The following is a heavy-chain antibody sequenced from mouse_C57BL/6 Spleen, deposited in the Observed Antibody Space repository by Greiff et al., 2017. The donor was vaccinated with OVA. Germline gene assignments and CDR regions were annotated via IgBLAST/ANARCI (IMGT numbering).Heavy chain of an antibody. D-gene: IGHD1-1*01. V-gene: IGHV1-55*01. J-gene: IGHJ2*01. Sequence: QVQLKQPGAELVKPGASVKMSCKASGYTFTSYWITWVKQRPGQGLEWIGDIYPGSGSTNYNEKFKSKATLTVDTSSSTAYMQLSSLTSEDSAVYYCARLTILRDYFDYWGQGTTLTVSS. CDR1: GYTFTSYW. CDR3: ARLTILRDYFDY. CDR2: IYPGSGST.